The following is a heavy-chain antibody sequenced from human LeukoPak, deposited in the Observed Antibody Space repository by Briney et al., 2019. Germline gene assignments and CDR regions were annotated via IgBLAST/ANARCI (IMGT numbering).Heavy chain of an antibody. V-gene: IGHV1-69*13. Sequence: ASVKVSCKASGGTFSSYAISWVRQAPGQGLEWMGGIIPIFGTANYAQKFQGRVTITADESTSTAYMELSSLRSEDTAVYYCARGLKYCSSTSCPPRYYYGMDVWGQGTTVTVSS. J-gene: IGHJ6*02. CDR3: ARGLKYCSSTSCPPRYYYGMDV. CDR2: IIPIFGTA. D-gene: IGHD2-2*01. CDR1: GGTFSSYA.